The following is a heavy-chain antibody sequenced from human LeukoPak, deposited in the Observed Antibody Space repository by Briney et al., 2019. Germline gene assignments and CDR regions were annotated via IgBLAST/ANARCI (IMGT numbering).Heavy chain of an antibody. Sequence: GGSLRLSCAASGFTFSSYEMNWVRQAPGKGLEWVSSISSSSSYIYYADSVKGRFTISRDNAKNSLYLQMNSLRAEDTAVYYCAKGAAVAKLNYMDVWGKGTTVTISS. D-gene: IGHD6-19*01. CDR2: ISSSSSYI. CDR3: AKGAAVAKLNYMDV. CDR1: GFTFSSYE. V-gene: IGHV3-21*01. J-gene: IGHJ6*03.